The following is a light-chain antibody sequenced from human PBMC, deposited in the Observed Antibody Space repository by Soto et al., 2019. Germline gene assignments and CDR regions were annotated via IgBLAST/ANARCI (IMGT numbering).Light chain of an antibody. V-gene: IGLV2-18*01. J-gene: IGLJ1*01. CDR1: STDFVSYNR. Sequence: QSVLTQPPSVSGSPGQSVTISCTGTSTDFVSYNRVSWYQQPPGTAPKLIIYEASNRPSGVPDRFSGSKSGNTASLTISGLQAAEEADYYCSLYKSENTYVFGTGTKVTV. CDR3: SLYKSENTYV. CDR2: EAS.